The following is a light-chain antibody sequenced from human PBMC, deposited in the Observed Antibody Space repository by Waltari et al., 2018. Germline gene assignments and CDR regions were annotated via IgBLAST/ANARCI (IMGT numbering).Light chain of an antibody. CDR2: AAS. Sequence: ENVLMQSPGTLSLSPGERATLFCRASQSISSEYFAWYQQKPGQAPRLLIYAASSRTAGIPDRFSGSGSGTDFTLTISRLEPEDFAVYYCQQFDSAPWTFGPGTKVEIK. CDR1: QSISSEY. V-gene: IGKV3-20*01. CDR3: QQFDSAPWT. J-gene: IGKJ1*01.